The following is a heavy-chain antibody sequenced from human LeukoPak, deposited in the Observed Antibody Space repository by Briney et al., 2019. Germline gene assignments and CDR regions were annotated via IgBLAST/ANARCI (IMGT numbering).Heavy chain of an antibody. CDR1: GFTFSSYE. D-gene: IGHD5-18*01. V-gene: IGHV3-48*03. J-gene: IGHJ4*02. Sequence: GGSLRLSCAASGFTFSSYEMNWVRQAPGKELEWVSYISSSGSTKYYADSVKGRFTISRDNAKNSLYLQMNSLRAEDTAVYYCARLREDTAMAFDYWGQGTLVTVSS. CDR2: ISSSGSTK. CDR3: ARLREDTAMAFDY.